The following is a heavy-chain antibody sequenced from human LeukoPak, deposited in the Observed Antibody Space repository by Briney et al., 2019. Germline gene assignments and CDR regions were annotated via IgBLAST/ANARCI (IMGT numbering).Heavy chain of an antibody. CDR3: ARDGNFDY. D-gene: IGHD1-14*01. V-gene: IGHV3-21*01. Sequence: PGGSLRLSCAASGFTFRSYTLHWVRQAPGKGLEWVSSISGSTSYIYYADSLKGRFTISRDNAKNSLYLQMYSLRAEDTAVYYCARDGNFDYWGQGTLVTVSS. J-gene: IGHJ4*02. CDR1: GFTFRSYT. CDR2: ISGSTSYI.